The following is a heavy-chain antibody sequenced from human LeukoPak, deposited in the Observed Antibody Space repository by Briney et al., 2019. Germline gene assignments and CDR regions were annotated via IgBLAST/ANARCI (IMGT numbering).Heavy chain of an antibody. J-gene: IGHJ6*02. CDR2: IWYDGSNK. V-gene: IGHV3-30*02. CDR1: GFTFSSYG. CDR3: AKAASSSWPSYYYGMNV. Sequence: GGSLRLSCAASGFTFSSYGMHWVRQAPGKGLEWVAFIWYDGSNKYYADSVKGRFTISKDNSKNTVYLQMSSLRVDDTAVYYCAKAASSSWPSYYYGMNVWGQGTTVTVSS. D-gene: IGHD6-13*01.